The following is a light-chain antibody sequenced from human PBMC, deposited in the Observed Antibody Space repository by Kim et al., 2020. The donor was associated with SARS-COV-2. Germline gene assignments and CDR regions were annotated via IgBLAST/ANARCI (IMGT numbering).Light chain of an antibody. J-gene: IGLJ2*01. V-gene: IGLV2-14*04. CDR1: SSDVGGYNY. CDR3: SSYTSSSTRVV. Sequence: QSIPISCTGTSSDVGGYNYVSWYQQHPGKAPKLMIYDVSKRPSGVSNRFSGSKSGNTASLTISGLQAEDEADYYCSSYTSSSTRVVFGGGTQLTVL. CDR2: DVS.